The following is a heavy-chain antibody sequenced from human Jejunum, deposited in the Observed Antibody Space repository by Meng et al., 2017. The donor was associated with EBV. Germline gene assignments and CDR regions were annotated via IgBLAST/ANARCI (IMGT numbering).Heavy chain of an antibody. V-gene: IGHV4-61*01. Sequence: QRQLQASGPVLVKPSETLSLTCTASGGSVNSGNVYWSWIRQPPGKGLEWIGYIYYSGSTNYIPSLKSRVTISLDTSKNQFSLKLSSVTAADTAVYYCAGLRYSGYDRAFDYWGQGALVTVSS. CDR1: GGSVNSGNVY. J-gene: IGHJ4*02. D-gene: IGHD5-12*01. CDR3: AGLRYSGYDRAFDY. CDR2: IYYSGST.